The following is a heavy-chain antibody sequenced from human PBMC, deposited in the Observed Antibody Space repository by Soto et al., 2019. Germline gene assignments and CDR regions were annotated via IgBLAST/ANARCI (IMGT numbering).Heavy chain of an antibody. CDR1: GFTFSSYA. CDR2: ISDSGGHT. J-gene: IGHJ2*01. V-gene: IGHV3-23*01. Sequence: EVQLLESGGGLVQPGGSLRLSCAASGFTFSSYAISWVRQAPGKGLEWVSVISDSGGHTHHADSVQGRFTISRDNSKNTLYLHMDSLRVEDTAVYYCARGLGYCSGGTCYRYFDPWGRGTLVTVSS. CDR3: ARGLGYCSGGTCYRYFDP. D-gene: IGHD2-15*01.